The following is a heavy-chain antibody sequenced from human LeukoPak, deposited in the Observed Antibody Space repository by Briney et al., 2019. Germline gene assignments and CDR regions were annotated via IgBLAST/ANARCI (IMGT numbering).Heavy chain of an antibody. CDR3: ARSGLGYYDSSGSLDAFDI. J-gene: IGHJ3*02. Sequence: SQTLSLTCTVSGGSISSGGYYWSWIRQHPGKGLEWIGYIYYSGSTYYNPSLKSRVTISVDTSKNQFSLKLSSVTAADTAVYYCARSGLGYYDSSGSLDAFDIWGQGTTVTVSS. D-gene: IGHD3-22*01. V-gene: IGHV4-31*03. CDR2: IYYSGST. CDR1: GGSISSGGYY.